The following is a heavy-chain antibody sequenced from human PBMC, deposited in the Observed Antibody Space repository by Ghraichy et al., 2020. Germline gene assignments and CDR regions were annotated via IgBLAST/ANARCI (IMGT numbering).Heavy chain of an antibody. V-gene: IGHV4-39*01. CDR3: AGSFAVIRYFDL. CDR1: GGSISSSNYY. J-gene: IGHJ2*01. CDR2: MHHSGST. Sequence: ESLNISCTVSGGSISSSNYYWGWIRQPPGKGQEWIGSMHHSGSTYYNPSLKSRPTISVDKPKNQFSLNLTPVTAADTAVYYCAGSFAVIRYFDLWGRGTVVTVSS. D-gene: IGHD3-10*01.